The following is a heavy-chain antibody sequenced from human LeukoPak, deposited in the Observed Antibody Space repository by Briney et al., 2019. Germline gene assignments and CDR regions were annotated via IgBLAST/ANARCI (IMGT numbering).Heavy chain of an antibody. Sequence: HAGGSLRLSRAASGFTFSSYAMGWVRLAPGKGLEWVSLISGSGDNSYYADSVKGRFTISRDNSKNTLYLQMSSLRAEDTALYYCAKCLGDGTNYYFAHWGQGTLVTVSS. CDR3: AKCLGDGTNYYFAH. CDR2: ISGSGDNS. CDR1: GFTFSSYA. J-gene: IGHJ4*02. D-gene: IGHD4/OR15-4a*01. V-gene: IGHV3-23*01.